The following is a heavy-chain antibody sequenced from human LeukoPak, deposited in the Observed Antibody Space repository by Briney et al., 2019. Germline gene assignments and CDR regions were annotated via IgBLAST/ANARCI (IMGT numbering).Heavy chain of an antibody. CDR3: ARDPMDV. Sequence: PSETLSLTCTVSGGSISSSSYYWGWIRQPPGKGLEWIGYIYYSGSTNYNPSLKSRVTISVDTSKNQFSLKLSSVTAADTAVCYCARDPMDVWGKGTTVTVSS. J-gene: IGHJ6*04. V-gene: IGHV4-61*01. CDR2: IYYSGST. CDR1: GGSISSSSYY.